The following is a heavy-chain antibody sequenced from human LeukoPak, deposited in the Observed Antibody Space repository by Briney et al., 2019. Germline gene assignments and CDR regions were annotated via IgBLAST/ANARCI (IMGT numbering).Heavy chain of an antibody. CDR2: ISNDGTRK. V-gene: IGHV3-30*18. J-gene: IGHJ4*02. D-gene: IGHD3-9*01. CDR1: GLPFSSYG. Sequence: TGGSLRLSCAASGLPFSSYGMAWVRQAPGKGLEWMAVISNDGTRKYYADSMKGRFTISRDNSKNTLYLQMNSLRVEDMAVYYCAKDLTELTLALNCWGQGTLVTVSS. CDR3: AKDLTELTLALNC.